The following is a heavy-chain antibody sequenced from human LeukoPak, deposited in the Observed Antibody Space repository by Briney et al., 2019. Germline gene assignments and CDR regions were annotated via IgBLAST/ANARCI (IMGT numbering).Heavy chain of an antibody. Sequence: PSETLSLTCRVSGASVSNYYWSGIRQSPGKGLEWIGFFHYSGSTNYNPSLNSRVTTSIDTSMNQLSLTLVSVTAADTAVYFCARHHDGGPKLRLDFWGLGVLVTVSS. CDR1: GASVSNYY. CDR2: FHYSGST. CDR3: ARHHDGGPKLRLDF. J-gene: IGHJ4*02. V-gene: IGHV4-59*08. D-gene: IGHD2-15*01.